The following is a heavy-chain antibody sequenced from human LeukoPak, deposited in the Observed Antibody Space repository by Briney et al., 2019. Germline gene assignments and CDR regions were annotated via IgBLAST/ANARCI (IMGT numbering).Heavy chain of an antibody. CDR2: ISSSSSYV. J-gene: IGHJ3*02. CDR3: ARSVPFDI. Sequence: PGGSLRLSCAASGFTFSSYGMNWVRQAPGKGLEWVSSISSSSSYVYYADSVKGRFTISRDNSKNTLYLQMNSLRAEDTAVYYCARSVPFDIWGQGTMVTVSS. V-gene: IGHV3-21*04. CDR1: GFTFSSYG. D-gene: IGHD3-10*01.